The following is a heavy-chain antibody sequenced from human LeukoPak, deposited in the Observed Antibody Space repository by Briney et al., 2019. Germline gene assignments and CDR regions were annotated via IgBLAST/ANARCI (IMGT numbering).Heavy chain of an antibody. Sequence: GGSLRLSCAASGFTFSNYGMSWVRQAPGKGLEWVAVISYDGSNKYYADSVKGRFTISRDNSKNTLYLQMNSLRAEDTAVYYCAKFFTGEYVRAFDVWGQGTMVTVSS. V-gene: IGHV3-30*18. D-gene: IGHD3-10*02. CDR2: ISYDGSNK. CDR3: AKFFTGEYVRAFDV. J-gene: IGHJ3*01. CDR1: GFTFSNYG.